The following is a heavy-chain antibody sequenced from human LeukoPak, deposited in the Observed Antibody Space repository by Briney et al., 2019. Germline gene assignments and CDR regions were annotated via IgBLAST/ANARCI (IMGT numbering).Heavy chain of an antibody. V-gene: IGHV3-48*04. CDR1: GLTFSKYT. CDR2: ISSSSSTI. CDR3: ARDRGGSYSAIDY. J-gene: IGHJ4*02. D-gene: IGHD1-26*01. Sequence: GGSLRLSCEASGLTFSKYTMNWVRQAPGKGLEWVSFISSSSSTIYYADSVKGRFTISRDNAKNSLYLQMNSLRAEDTAVYYCARDRGGSYSAIDYWGQGTLVTVSS.